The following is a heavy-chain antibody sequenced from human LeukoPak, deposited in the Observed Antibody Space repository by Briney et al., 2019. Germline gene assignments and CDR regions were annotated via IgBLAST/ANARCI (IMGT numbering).Heavy chain of an antibody. J-gene: IGHJ5*02. CDR1: GGSISSGSYY. CDR3: ARDPGGSGSYYIGRWFDP. D-gene: IGHD3-10*01. V-gene: IGHV4-61*02. CDR2: IYTSGST. Sequence: SETLSLTCTVSGGSISSGSYYWSWIRQPAGKGLEWIGRIYTSGSTNYNPSLKSRVTISVDTSKNQFSLKLSSVTAADTAVYYCARDPGGSGSYYIGRWFDPWGQGTLVTVSS.